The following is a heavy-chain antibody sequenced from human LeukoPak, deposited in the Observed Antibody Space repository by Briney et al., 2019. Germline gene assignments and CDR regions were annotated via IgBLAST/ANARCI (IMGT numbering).Heavy chain of an antibody. Sequence: GGSLRLSCAASGFTFTHAWMTWVRQTPGKGLEWVGRIKSKTDGGTTDYAAPVKGRFTISRDDSKNTLYLQMNSLKTEDTAVYYCARDGAAAESPGPFDYWGQGTLVTVSS. V-gene: IGHV3-15*01. CDR2: IKSKTDGGTT. CDR1: GFTFTHAW. CDR3: ARDGAAAESPGPFDY. D-gene: IGHD6-13*01. J-gene: IGHJ4*02.